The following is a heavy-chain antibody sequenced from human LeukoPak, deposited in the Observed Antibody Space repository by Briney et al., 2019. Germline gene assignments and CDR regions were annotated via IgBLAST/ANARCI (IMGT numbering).Heavy chain of an antibody. CDR3: ARRYYDFWSGPE. J-gene: IGHJ4*02. CDR2: ISGSGGST. V-gene: IGHV3-23*01. CDR1: GFTVSSNY. Sequence: GGSLRLSCAASGFTVSSNYMSWVRQAPGKGLEWVSAISGSGGSTYYADSVKGRFTISRDNSKNTLYLQMNSLRAEDTAVYYCARRYYDFWSGPEGGQGTLVTVSS. D-gene: IGHD3-3*01.